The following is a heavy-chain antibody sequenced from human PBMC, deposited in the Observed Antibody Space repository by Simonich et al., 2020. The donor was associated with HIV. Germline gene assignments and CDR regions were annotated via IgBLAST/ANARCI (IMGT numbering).Heavy chain of an antibody. CDR1: NGSFSNYY. V-gene: IGHV4-59*12. CDR2: IYYGGNT. J-gene: IGHJ5*02. Sequence: QVQLQESGPGLVKPSETLSLTCTVSNGSFSNYYWSWIRQPPGKGLEWIGYIYYGGNTTTNSTLQSRVTMSLDTSKTQFSLKLSSVTAADTAVYYCARGYSTSWYWFDPWGQGTLVTVSS. D-gene: IGHD6-13*01. CDR3: ARGYSTSWYWFDP.